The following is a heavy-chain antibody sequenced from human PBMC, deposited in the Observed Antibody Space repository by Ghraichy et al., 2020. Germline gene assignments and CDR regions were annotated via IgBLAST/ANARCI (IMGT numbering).Heavy chain of an antibody. D-gene: IGHD3-22*01. CDR3: AATFHDDSCADY. CDR2: IRSKTTGGTV. Sequence: GGSLRLSCAASGFTFSYRWMSWVRQAPGKGLEWVGRIRSKTTGGTVDYAAPVNGRFSISRDDSKNTLYLQMNSLEIEDTAVYYCAATFHDDSCADYWGQGTLVIVSS. J-gene: IGHJ4*02. V-gene: IGHV3-15*01. CDR1: GFTFSYRW.